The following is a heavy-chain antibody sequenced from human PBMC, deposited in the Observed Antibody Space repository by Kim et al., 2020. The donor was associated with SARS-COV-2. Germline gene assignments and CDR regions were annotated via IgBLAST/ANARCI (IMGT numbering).Heavy chain of an antibody. J-gene: IGHJ4*02. Sequence: GGSLRLSCAASGFTFSSYSMNWVRQAPGKGLEWVSSISSSSSYIYYADSVKGRFTISRDNAKNSLYLQMNSLRAEDTAVYYCARGGGSGWYVVDYWGQGTLVTVSS. D-gene: IGHD6-19*01. CDR3: ARGGGSGWYVVDY. CDR1: GFTFSSYS. CDR2: ISSSSSYI. V-gene: IGHV3-21*01.